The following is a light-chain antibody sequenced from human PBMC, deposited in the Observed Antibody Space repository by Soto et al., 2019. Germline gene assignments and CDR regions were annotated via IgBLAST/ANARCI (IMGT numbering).Light chain of an antibody. CDR2: AAS. V-gene: IGKV1-39*01. CDR3: QQSYSTPPT. CDR1: QSISSY. Sequence: DIQMTQSPSSLSASVGDRVTITCRASQSISSYLHWYQQKPGKAPKLLIYAASSLQSGVTSRFSGSGSGTDFTLTIRSMQPEDFATYYCQQSYSTPPTFGQGTRLEIK. J-gene: IGKJ5*01.